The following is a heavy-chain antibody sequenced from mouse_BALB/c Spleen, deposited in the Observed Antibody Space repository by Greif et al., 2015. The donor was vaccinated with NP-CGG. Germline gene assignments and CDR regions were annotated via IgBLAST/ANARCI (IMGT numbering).Heavy chain of an antibody. CDR1: GFSLTSYG. D-gene: IGHD1-2*01. V-gene: IGHV2-2*02. CDR2: IWSGGST. Sequence: QVQLQQSGPGLVQPSQSLSITCTVSGFSLTSYGVHWVRQSPGKGLEWLGVIWSGGSTDYNAAFISRLSISKDNSKSQVFFKMNSLQANDTALYYCARNRDYGYGIYYAMDYWGQGTSVTVSS. CDR3: ARNRDYGYGIYYAMDY. J-gene: IGHJ4*01.